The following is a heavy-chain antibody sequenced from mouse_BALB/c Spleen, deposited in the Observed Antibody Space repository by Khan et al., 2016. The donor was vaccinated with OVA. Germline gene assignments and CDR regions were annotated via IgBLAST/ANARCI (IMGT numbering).Heavy chain of an antibody. CDR3: ARLGGIYDGPFDY. V-gene: IGHV5-9-3*01. CDR2: ISSGDT. Sequence: EVELVESGGGLVKPGGSLKLSCAASGFTFSRYAMSWVRQTPEKRLEWVATISSGDTYYPDSVKGRFTISRDNAKNTLYLQMSSLRSEETAMYYCARLGGIYDGPFDYWGQGTTLTVSS. D-gene: IGHD2-3*01. CDR1: GFTFSRYA. J-gene: IGHJ2*01.